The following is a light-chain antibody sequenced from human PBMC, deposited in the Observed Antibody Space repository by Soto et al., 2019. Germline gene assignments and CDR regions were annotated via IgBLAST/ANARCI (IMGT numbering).Light chain of an antibody. CDR3: SSYGGSYTVV. J-gene: IGLJ2*01. Sequence: QSLLTQPRSVSGSPGHSVTISCTGTSSDVGVYHYVSWYQQHPRKAPKLLIYDVARRPSGVPDRFSGSKSGNTASLTISGLQAEDEADYYCSSYGGSYTVVFGGGTKLTVL. CDR2: DVA. V-gene: IGLV2-11*01. CDR1: SSDVGVYHY.